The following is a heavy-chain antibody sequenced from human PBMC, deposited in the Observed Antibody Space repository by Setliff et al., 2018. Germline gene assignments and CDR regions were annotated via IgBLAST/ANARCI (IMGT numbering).Heavy chain of an antibody. D-gene: IGHD3-3*01. CDR2: INHSGTT. CDR3: RFWSGYYKNDY. J-gene: IGHJ4*02. Sequence: NPSETLSLTCAVYGDSFSDYYWGWVRQSPGKGLDWIGEINHSGTTNYDPSLEGRISISVDTSKRQFSLKLTSVAAADMAVYYCRFWSGYYKNDYWAQGTLVTVSS. V-gene: IGHV4-34*01. CDR1: GDSFSDYY.